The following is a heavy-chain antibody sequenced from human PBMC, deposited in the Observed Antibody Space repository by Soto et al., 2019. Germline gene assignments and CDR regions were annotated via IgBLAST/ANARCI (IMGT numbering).Heavy chain of an antibody. V-gene: IGHV4-30-2*01. Sequence: SETLSLTCTVSGVSISSGDYYWSWIRQPPGKGLEWIGYISHSGSTYNPSLKSRVTISVDRSKNQFSLRLTSVTAADTAVYYCARKTVIYYDSGSWFDPWGQGALVTVSS. CDR1: GVSISSGDYY. CDR2: ISHSGST. D-gene: IGHD3-22*01. J-gene: IGHJ5*02. CDR3: ARKTVIYYDSGSWFDP.